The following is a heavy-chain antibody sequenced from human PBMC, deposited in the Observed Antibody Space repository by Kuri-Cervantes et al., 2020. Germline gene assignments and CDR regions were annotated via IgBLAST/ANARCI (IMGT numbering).Heavy chain of an antibody. V-gene: IGHV4-59*13. Sequence: SETLSLTCTVSGGSISSYYWSWIRQPPGKGLEWIGYIYYSGSTNYNPSLKSRVTISVDTSKNQFSLKLSSVTAADTAVYYCARVSDDYGSAPRGYFDYWGQGTLVTVSS. CDR2: IYYSGST. CDR1: GGSISSYY. D-gene: IGHD3-10*01. CDR3: ARVSDDYGSAPRGYFDY. J-gene: IGHJ4*02.